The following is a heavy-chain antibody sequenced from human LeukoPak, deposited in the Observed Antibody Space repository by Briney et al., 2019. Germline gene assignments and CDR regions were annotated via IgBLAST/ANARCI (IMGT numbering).Heavy chain of an antibody. CDR2: IYTSGST. Sequence: SQTLSLTCTVSGGSISSGSYYWSWIRQPAGKGLEWIGRIYTSGSTNYNPSLKSRVTISVDTSKNQFSLKLSSVTAADTAVYYCARVRFPFVWFDPWGQGTLVTVSS. V-gene: IGHV4-61*02. CDR1: GGSISSGSYY. D-gene: IGHD3-10*01. CDR3: ARVRFPFVWFDP. J-gene: IGHJ5*02.